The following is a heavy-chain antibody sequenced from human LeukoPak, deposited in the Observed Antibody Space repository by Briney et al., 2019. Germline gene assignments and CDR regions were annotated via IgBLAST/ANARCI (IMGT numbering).Heavy chain of an antibody. Sequence: ASVKVSCKASGYTFTSYYVHWVRQAPGQGLQWMGIINPTVGDTIYAQRFQARVTMTRDMSTSTVYMELSSLRSEDTAVYYCARYGFSSVWQGGWHAFDIWGHGTMVTVSS. J-gene: IGHJ3*02. CDR1: GYTFTSYY. CDR3: ARYGFSSVWQGGWHAFDI. V-gene: IGHV1-46*01. CDR2: INPTVGDT. D-gene: IGHD6-25*01.